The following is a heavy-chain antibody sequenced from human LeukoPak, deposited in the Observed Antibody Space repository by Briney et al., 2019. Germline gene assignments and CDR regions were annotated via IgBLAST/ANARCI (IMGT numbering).Heavy chain of an antibody. Sequence: SETLPLTCAVSGFSISSTYYGAWIRPTPGKGLEWIATITHSGNTYYISSLESRLTISLDASKRHFSLRLTSVTAADTAVYYCARINAPVATFDYWGLGTLVAVSS. CDR2: ITHSGNT. CDR1: GFSISSTYY. J-gene: IGHJ4*02. V-gene: IGHV4-38-2*01. D-gene: IGHD2-21*01. CDR3: ARINAPVATFDY.